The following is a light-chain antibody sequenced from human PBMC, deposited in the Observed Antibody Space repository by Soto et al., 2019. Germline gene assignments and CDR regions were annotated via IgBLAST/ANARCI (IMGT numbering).Light chain of an antibody. J-gene: IGKJ1*01. Sequence: ETVMTQSPATLSVSPGERATLSCRASQSVGTTLAWYQQKPGQAPRLVIYGASSRATGIPARFSGSGSGTEFTLTISSLQSEDFAVYYCQQYNNWPQTFDQGTKVEIK. CDR2: GAS. V-gene: IGKV3-15*01. CDR1: QSVGTT. CDR3: QQYNNWPQT.